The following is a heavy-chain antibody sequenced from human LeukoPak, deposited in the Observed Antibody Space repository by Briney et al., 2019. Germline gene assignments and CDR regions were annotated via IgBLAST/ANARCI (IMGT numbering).Heavy chain of an antibody. CDR1: GGSISSGSYY. Sequence: SETLSLTCTVSGGSISSGSYYWSWIRQPAGKGLEWIGRIYTSGSTNYNPSLKSRVTISVDTSKNQFSLKLSSVTAADTVVYYCAAGTVTTVYYYYYYYMDVWGKGTTVTVSS. D-gene: IGHD4-17*01. CDR2: IYTSGST. V-gene: IGHV4-61*02. J-gene: IGHJ6*03. CDR3: AAGTVTTVYYYYYYYMDV.